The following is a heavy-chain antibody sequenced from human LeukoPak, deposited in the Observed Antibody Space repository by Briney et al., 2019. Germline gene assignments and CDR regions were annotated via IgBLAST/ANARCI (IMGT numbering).Heavy chain of an antibody. CDR1: GFTFGDYA. Sequence: RALRLSCTATGFTFGDYAMSWVRQAPGKGLDGVRFIRSKAYGGTTDYAASVKGRFTISRDDSKSIAYLQMNSLTTEGTAVYYCTRALVRSTDSWGEGTLVTVSS. CDR2: IRSKAYGGTT. J-gene: IGHJ4*02. D-gene: IGHD2-21*01. V-gene: IGHV3-49*04. CDR3: TRALVRSTDS.